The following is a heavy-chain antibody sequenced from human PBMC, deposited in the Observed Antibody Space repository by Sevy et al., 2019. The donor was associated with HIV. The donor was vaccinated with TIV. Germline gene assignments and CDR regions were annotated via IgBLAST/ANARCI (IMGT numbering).Heavy chain of an antibody. CDR1: GGSISSGGYY. CDR2: IYYSGST. CDR3: ARDVGWFADGEYYYYMDV. Sequence: SETLSLTCTVSGGSISSGGYYWSCIRQNPGKGLERIGYIYYSGSTYYNPSLKSRVTISVDTSKNQFSLKLSSVTAADTAVYYCARDVGWFADGEYYYYMDVWGKGTTVTVSS. V-gene: IGHV4-31*03. D-gene: IGHD3-10*01. J-gene: IGHJ6*03.